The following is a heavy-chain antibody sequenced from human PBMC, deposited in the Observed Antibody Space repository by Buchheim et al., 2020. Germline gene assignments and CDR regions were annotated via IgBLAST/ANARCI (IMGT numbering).Heavy chain of an antibody. CDR2: ISYDGSNK. CDR3: ARVSGMITFGGVIGPLDY. Sequence: QVQLVESGGGVDQPGRSLRLSCAASGFTFSSYAMHWVRQAPGKGLEWVAVISYDGSNKYYADSVKGRFTLSRDNSKNTLYLQMSSLRPEDTAVFYCARVSGMITFGGVIGPLDYWGQGTL. V-gene: IGHV3-30*04. CDR1: GFTFSSYA. D-gene: IGHD3-16*02. J-gene: IGHJ4*02.